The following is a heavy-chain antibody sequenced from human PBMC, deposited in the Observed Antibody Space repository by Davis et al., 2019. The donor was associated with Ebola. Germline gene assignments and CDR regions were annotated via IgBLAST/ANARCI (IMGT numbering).Heavy chain of an antibody. CDR2: ISYDGSNK. V-gene: IGHV3-30*03. Sequence: GESLNISCAASGFTFSSYGMHWLRQAPGKGLEWVAVISYDGSNKYYADSVKGRFTTSRDNSKNTLYLQMNSLRAEDTAVYYCARDGGFGELLYQYFDYWGQGTLVTVPS. CDR3: ARDGGFGELLYQYFDY. J-gene: IGHJ4*02. D-gene: IGHD3-10*01. CDR1: GFTFSSYG.